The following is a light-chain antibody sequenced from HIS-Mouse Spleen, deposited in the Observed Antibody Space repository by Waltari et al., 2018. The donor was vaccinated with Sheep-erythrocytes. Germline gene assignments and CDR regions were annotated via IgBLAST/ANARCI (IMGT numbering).Light chain of an antibody. J-gene: IGLJ2*01. CDR2: DVS. V-gene: IGLV2-11*01. CDR3: CSYAGSYTLV. CDR1: SSDVGGYNY. Sequence: QSALTQPRSVSGSPGQSVTISCTGTSSDVGGYNYVSWYQQHPGKAPKLMIYDVSKRPSGVPDLFSGYKSGNTASLTISGLQAEDEADYYCCSYAGSYTLVFGGGTKLTVL.